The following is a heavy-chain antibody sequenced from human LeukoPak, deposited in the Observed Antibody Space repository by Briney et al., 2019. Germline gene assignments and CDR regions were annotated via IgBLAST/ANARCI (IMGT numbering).Heavy chain of an antibody. CDR3: ARVGCSSTSCSYYFDY. CDR1: GYTFTGYY. V-gene: IGHV1-46*01. CDR2: INPSGGST. Sequence: ASVKVSFKASGYTFTGYYMHWVRQAPGQGLEWMGIINPSGGSTSYAQKFQGRVTMTRDTSTSTVYMELSSLRSEDTAVYYCARVGCSSTSCSYYFDYWGQGTLVTVSS. J-gene: IGHJ4*02. D-gene: IGHD2-2*01.